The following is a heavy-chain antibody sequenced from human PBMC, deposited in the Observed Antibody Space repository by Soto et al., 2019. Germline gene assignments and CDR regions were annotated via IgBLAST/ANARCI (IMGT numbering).Heavy chain of an antibody. CDR3: TRDPAPSGWFDY. J-gene: IGHJ5*01. Sequence: PGGSLRLACAASGFTFKNYWMHWVRQAPGKGLVWVSRINSDGSSTSSADSVRGRFTISRDNAKNTLYLQMNSLRGEDTAVYYCTRDPAPSGWFDYWGQGTLVTVSS. V-gene: IGHV3-74*01. D-gene: IGHD6-19*01. CDR1: GFTFKNYW. CDR2: INSDGSST.